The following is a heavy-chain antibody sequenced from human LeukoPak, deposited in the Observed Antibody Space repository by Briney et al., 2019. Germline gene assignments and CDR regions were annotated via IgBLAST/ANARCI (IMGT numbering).Heavy chain of an antibody. Sequence: SETLSLTCAVSGYSISSGYYWGWIRQPPGKGLEWIGGIYHSGSTYYNPSLKSRATISVDTSKNQFSLQLSSVTAADTAVYYCARQHDYGDYWGQGTLVTVHS. V-gene: IGHV4-38-2*01. CDR1: GYSISSGYY. J-gene: IGHJ4*02. CDR3: ARQHDYGDY. CDR2: IYHSGST.